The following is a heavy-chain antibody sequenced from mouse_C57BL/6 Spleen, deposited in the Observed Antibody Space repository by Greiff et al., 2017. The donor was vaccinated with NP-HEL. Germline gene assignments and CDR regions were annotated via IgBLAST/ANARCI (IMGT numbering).Heavy chain of an antibody. Sequence: QVQLQQPGAELVKPGASVKLSCKASGYTFTSYWMHWVKQRPGQGLEWIGMIHPNSGSTNYNEKFKSKATLTVDNSSSTAYMQLSSLTSEDAAVYYCARTYDYGSKDCYFDVWGTGTTVTVSS. D-gene: IGHD1-1*01. J-gene: IGHJ1*03. CDR3: ARTYDYGSKDCYFDV. CDR1: GYTFTSYW. V-gene: IGHV1-64*01. CDR2: IHPNSGST.